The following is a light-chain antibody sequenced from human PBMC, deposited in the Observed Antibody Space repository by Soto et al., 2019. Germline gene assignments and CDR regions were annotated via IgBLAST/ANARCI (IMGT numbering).Light chain of an antibody. CDR3: QQYGSSGT. J-gene: IGKJ1*01. V-gene: IGKV3-20*01. CDR2: GSS. Sequence: ILLTQSPGTLSLSPGERATLSCGAGQSVSDNYLAWYQQKPGKAPRLLIYGSSXXATVIPDRFSGSGSGTDFTLTISRLEPEDFAVYYCQQYGSSGTFGQGTKVDIK. CDR1: QSVSDNY.